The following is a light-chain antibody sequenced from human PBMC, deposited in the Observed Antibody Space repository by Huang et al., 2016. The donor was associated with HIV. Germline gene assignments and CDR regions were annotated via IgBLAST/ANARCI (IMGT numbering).Light chain of an antibody. CDR2: AAS. V-gene: IGKV1-39*01. J-gene: IGKJ3*01. CDR1: QNIIKS. Sequence: DIQMTQSPSSLSASVGDRVTITCRASQNIIKSLHWYQQKPGKAPNLLTYAASTLQRGSPSRCKSRGSGTDFTLTITSLQREDSATYFCQETYTTRLAFGPGTKVDIK. CDR3: QETYTTRLA.